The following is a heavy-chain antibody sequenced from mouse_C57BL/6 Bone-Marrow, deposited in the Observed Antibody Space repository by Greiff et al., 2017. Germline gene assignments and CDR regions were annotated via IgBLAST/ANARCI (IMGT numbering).Heavy chain of an antibody. V-gene: IGHV5-4*03. CDR2: ISDGGSYT. Sequence: DVKLVESGGGLVKPGGSLKLSCAASGFTFSSYAMSWVRQTPEKRLEWVATISDGGSYTYYPDNVKGRFTISRDNAKNNLYLQMSHLKSEDTAMYYCARSSYYYGSLFAYWGQGTLVTVSA. CDR1: GFTFSSYA. J-gene: IGHJ3*01. D-gene: IGHD1-1*01. CDR3: ARSSYYYGSLFAY.